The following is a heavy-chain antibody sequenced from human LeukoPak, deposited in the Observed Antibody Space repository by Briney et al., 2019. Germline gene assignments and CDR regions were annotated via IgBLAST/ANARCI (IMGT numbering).Heavy chain of an antibody. D-gene: IGHD1-7*01. CDR2: INHSGST. Sequence: PSETLSLTCAVYGGSFSGYYWSWIRQPPGKGLDWIGEINHSGSTNYNPSLKSRVTISVDTSKNQFSLKLSSVTAADTAVYYCARVSQSLDTGTTAWDWFDPWGQGTLVTVSS. J-gene: IGHJ5*02. V-gene: IGHV4-34*01. CDR3: ARVSQSLDTGTTAWDWFDP. CDR1: GGSFSGYY.